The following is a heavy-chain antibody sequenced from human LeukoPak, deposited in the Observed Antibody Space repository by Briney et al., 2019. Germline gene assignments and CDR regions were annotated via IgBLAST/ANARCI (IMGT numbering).Heavy chain of an antibody. CDR2: IKYDGSEK. D-gene: IGHD3/OR15-3a*01. V-gene: IGHV3-7*01. CDR3: ASGLAGTSGH. Sequence: GGSLRLSCAASGFIFSNSWMSWVRQASGKGLEWVANIKYDGSEKYYVDSVRGRFTVSRDNAQDSVYLQMNSLRDEDTATYYCASGLAGTSGHWGQGTLVTVSS. CDR1: GFIFSNSW. J-gene: IGHJ4*02.